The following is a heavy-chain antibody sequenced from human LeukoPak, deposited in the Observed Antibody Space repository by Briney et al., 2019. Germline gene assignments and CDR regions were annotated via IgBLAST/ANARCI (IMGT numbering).Heavy chain of an antibody. V-gene: IGHV3-23*01. CDR3: AKKGCSTSGCPASFDY. CDR2: IRGTDGKT. CDR1: GFTFSTYA. Sequence: GGSLRLSCAASGFTFSTYAMNWVHQTPGKGLQWVSRIRGTDGKTFYADSVKGRFTISRDNSKNTLYLQMNNLRAEDTALYYCAKKGCSTSGCPASFDYWGQGTLVTASS. J-gene: IGHJ4*02. D-gene: IGHD2-2*01.